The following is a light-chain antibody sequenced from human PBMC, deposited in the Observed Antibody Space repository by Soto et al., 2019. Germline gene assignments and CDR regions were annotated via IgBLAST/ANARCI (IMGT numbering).Light chain of an antibody. V-gene: IGKV1-9*01. CDR3: QQLNNHPRT. CDR1: QDIRNY. J-gene: IGKJ2*01. Sequence: DIQLTQSPSFLSAAIGDRVTITCRASQDIRNYLAWYQQEPGKAPKLLIYAASTLQSGVTSRISGTGSGTEFTLTISSLQPEDFGTYYCQQLNNHPRTFGQGTKLEIK. CDR2: AAS.